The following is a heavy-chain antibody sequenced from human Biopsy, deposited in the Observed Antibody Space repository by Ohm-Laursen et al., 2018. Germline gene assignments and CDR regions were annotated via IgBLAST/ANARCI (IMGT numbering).Heavy chain of an antibody. J-gene: IGHJ2*01. D-gene: IGHD4-11*01. V-gene: IGHV3-30*03. CDR2: ISYDGSGE. CDR3: ARDEKRWDYSNCFSWHFDL. Sequence: SLRLSCSASGFTFTSYGMHWVRQAPGKGLEWVAVISYDGSGEYYADSLQGRFTTSRDNPKNTVDLQMNSLRAEDTAVYFCARDEKRWDYSNCFSWHFDLWGRGTLVTVSS. CDR1: GFTFTSYG.